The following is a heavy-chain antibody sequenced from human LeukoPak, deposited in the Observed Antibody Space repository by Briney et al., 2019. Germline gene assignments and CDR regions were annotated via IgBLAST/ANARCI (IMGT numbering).Heavy chain of an antibody. J-gene: IGHJ1*01. CDR3: AKDGSGWPPDYFQH. Sequence: GGSLRLSCAASGFTFSSYSMNWVRQAPGKGLEWVSSISSSSSYIYYADSVKGRFTISRDNSKNTLYLQMNSLRAEDTAVYYCAKDGSGWPPDYFQHWGQGTLVTVSS. CDR1: GFTFSSYS. V-gene: IGHV3-21*04. D-gene: IGHD6-19*01. CDR2: ISSSSSYI.